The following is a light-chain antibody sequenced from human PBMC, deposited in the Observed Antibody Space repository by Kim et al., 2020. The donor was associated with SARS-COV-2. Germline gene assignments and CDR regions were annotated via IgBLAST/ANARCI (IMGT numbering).Light chain of an antibody. CDR1: QDIANS. CDR2: AAS. J-gene: IGKJ1*01. CDR3: QKYNSAPWT. V-gene: IGKV1-27*01. Sequence: ASVGDRVTITRRASQDIANSLAWYQQKPGKVPNLLIYAASTLQSGVPSRFSGSGSGTQFTLTIGRLQTEDVATYYCQKYNSAPWTFGPGTKVDIK.